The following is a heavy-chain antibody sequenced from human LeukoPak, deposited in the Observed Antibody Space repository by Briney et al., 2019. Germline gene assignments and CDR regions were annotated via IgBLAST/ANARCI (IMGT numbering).Heavy chain of an antibody. D-gene: IGHD1-14*01. V-gene: IGHV4-59*08. J-gene: IGHJ6*03. CDR1: GGSTRAYS. CDR2: SFYNGTT. CDR3: ARHRTGLSAMDV. Sequence: SETLSLTCTVSGGSTRAYSWSWIRQSPVKGLEWIGCSFYNGTTTYNPSLKSRITVSLDTSRNQFSLKLSSVTAADTAVYFCARHRTGLSAMDVWGKGTTVAVSS.